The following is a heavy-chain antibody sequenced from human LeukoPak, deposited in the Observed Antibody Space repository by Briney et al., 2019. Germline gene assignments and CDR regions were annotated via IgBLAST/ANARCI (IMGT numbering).Heavy chain of an antibody. V-gene: IGHV4-39*01. J-gene: IGHJ4*02. Sequence: SETLSLTCTISGGSISSISYYWGWIRQPPGKGLEWIGSIYYTGSTYYNPSLKSRVTVSVDTSKNQFSLNLRSVTAADTAVYYCARYSYPYFDYWGQGTLVTVSS. CDR3: ARYSYPYFDY. CDR2: IYYTGST. CDR1: GGSISSISYY. D-gene: IGHD5-18*01.